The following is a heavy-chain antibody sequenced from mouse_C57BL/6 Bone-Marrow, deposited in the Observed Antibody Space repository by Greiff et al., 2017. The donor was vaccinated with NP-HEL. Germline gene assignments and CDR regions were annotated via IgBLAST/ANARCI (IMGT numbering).Heavy chain of an antibody. V-gene: IGHV1-5*01. Sequence: EVQLQQSGTVLARPGASVKMSCKTSGYTFTSYWMHWVKQRPGQGLEWIGAIYPGNSDTSYNQKFKGKAKLTAVTSASTAYMELSSLTNEDSAVYYCTRSYYGYLYYAMDYWGQGTSVTVSS. D-gene: IGHD2-2*01. CDR1: GYTFTSYW. J-gene: IGHJ4*01. CDR3: TRSYYGYLYYAMDY. CDR2: IYPGNSDT.